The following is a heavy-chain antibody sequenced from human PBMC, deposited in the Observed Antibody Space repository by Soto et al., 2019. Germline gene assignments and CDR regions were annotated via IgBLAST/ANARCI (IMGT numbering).Heavy chain of an antibody. Sequence: SETLSLTCTVPGGSISSNYWTWIRQPPGKGLEWIGYVYNSGSTNYNPSLKSRVTISEDTSKSQFSLKVNSMTAADTAVYYCARYRREAVAGYTLDNWGQGILVTVSS. D-gene: IGHD6-13*01. CDR2: VYNSGST. J-gene: IGHJ4*02. V-gene: IGHV4-59*01. CDR1: GGSISSNY. CDR3: ARYRREAVAGYTLDN.